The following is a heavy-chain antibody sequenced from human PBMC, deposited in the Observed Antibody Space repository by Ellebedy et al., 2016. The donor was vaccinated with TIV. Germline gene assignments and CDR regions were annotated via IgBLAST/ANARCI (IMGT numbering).Heavy chain of an antibody. CDR1: GGSISSFY. CDR3: ARGGASSLPFDY. V-gene: IGHV4-4*07. J-gene: IGHJ4*02. D-gene: IGHD3-10*01. Sequence: MPSETLSLTCTVSGGSISSFYWSWIRQPAGKGPEWTGLLHPSGTTNYNDSLKSRVTVSVDTSKHQFSLKLVSVTPADTAVYYCARGGASSLPFDYWGQGVLVTVSS. CDR2: LHPSGTT.